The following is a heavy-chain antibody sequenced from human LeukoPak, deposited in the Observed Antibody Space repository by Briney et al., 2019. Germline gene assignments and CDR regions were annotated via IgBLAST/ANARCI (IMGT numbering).Heavy chain of an antibody. D-gene: IGHD6-19*01. Sequence: SVKVSCKASGGTFSSYAISWVRQAPGQGLEWMGRIIPILGIANYAQKFQGRVTITADKSISTAYLQWSSLKASDTAMYYCARLDSSGWYPDYAFDIWGQGTMVTVSS. J-gene: IGHJ3*02. CDR1: GGTFSSYA. CDR2: IIPILGIA. V-gene: IGHV1-69*04. CDR3: ARLDSSGWYPDYAFDI.